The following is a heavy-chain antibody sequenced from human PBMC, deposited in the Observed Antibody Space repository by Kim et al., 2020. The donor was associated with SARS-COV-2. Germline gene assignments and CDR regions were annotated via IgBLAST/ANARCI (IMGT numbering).Heavy chain of an antibody. D-gene: IGHD6-6*01. CDR1: GFTFSSYS. Sequence: GGSLRLSCAASGFTFSSYSMNWVRQAPGKGLEWVSSISSSSSYIYYADSVKGRFTISRDNAKNSLYLQMNSLRAEDTAVYYCARAVGPYSSSGAFDIWGQGTMVTVSS. CDR3: ARAVGPYSSSGAFDI. V-gene: IGHV3-21*01. J-gene: IGHJ3*02. CDR2: ISSSSSYI.